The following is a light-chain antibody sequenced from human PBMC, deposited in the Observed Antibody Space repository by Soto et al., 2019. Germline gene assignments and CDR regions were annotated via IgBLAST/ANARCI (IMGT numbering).Light chain of an antibody. CDR1: QTISSW. CDR2: KAS. Sequence: DIQMTQSPSTLSASVGDRVTITCRASQTISSWLAWYQQKSGKAPRLLVHKASSLEAGVPSRFSCSGFGTECTLTMSSLQPDDFATYYCQQYNMYPYTVGQGTKLEIK. V-gene: IGKV1-5*03. J-gene: IGKJ2*01. CDR3: QQYNMYPYT.